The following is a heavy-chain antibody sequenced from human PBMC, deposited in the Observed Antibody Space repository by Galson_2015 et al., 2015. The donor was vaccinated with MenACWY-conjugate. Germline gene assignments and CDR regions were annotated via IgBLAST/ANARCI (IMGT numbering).Heavy chain of an antibody. J-gene: IGHJ3*02. CDR3: ARLDEELERRAFDI. Sequence: SLRLSCAASGFTFDDYGMSWVRQAPGKGLEWVSGINWNGGSTGYADSVKGRFTISRDNAKNSLYLQMNSLRAEDTAVYYCARLDEELERRAFDIWGQGTMVTVS. CDR2: INWNGGST. CDR1: GFTFDDYG. D-gene: IGHD1-1*01. V-gene: IGHV3-20*04.